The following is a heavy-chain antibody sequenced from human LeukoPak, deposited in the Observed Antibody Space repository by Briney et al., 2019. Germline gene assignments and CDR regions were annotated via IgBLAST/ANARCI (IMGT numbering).Heavy chain of an antibody. CDR2: ISDSGGTT. Sequence: GGSLRLSCAVSGITLSIYGMSWVRQAPGKGLEWVAGISDSGGTTNYADSVKGRFTVSRDNPKNTLYLQMNSLRAEDTAVYFCAKRGVVIRVILVGFHKQAYYFESWGQGVLVTVSS. J-gene: IGHJ4*02. V-gene: IGHV3-23*01. D-gene: IGHD3-22*01. CDR1: GITLSIYG. CDR3: AKRGVVIRVILVGFHKQAYYFES.